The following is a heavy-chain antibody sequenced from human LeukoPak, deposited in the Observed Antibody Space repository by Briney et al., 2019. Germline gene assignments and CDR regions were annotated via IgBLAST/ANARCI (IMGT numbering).Heavy chain of an antibody. CDR1: GGSFSGYY. D-gene: IGHD5-18*01. J-gene: IGHJ4*02. CDR2: INHSGST. V-gene: IGHV4-34*01. Sequence: SETLSLTCAVYGGSFSGYYWSWIRQPPGKGLEWIGKINHSGSTNYNPSLKSRVTISVDTSKNQFSLKLSSVTAADTAVYYCARARGRGYSYGYYFDYWGQGTLVTVSS. CDR3: ARARGRGYSYGYYFDY.